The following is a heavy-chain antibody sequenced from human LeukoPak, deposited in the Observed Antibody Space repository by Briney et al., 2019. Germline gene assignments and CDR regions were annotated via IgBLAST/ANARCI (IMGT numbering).Heavy chain of an antibody. CDR2: FDLEDGET. CDR1: GYTLTELS. CDR3: ATSWSY. D-gene: IGHD3-3*01. J-gene: IGHJ4*02. V-gene: IGHV1-24*01. Sequence: SRKVSSKVSGYTLTELSMHFVRQAPGNGPEWMGCFDLEDGETIYSQIIQGRVTMTAASSTNTAYMKLSSLRSEYTAVYYRATSWSYWGQGSLVTVSS.